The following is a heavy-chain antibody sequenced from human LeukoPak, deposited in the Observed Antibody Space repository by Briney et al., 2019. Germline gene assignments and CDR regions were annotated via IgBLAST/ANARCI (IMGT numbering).Heavy chain of an antibody. CDR2: IYYTGKT. J-gene: IGHJ4*02. CDR1: GGSVTNPSYY. V-gene: IGHV4-39*01. Sequence: SETLSLTCTVSGGSVTNPSYYWAWIRQPPGQGLEWLGTIYYTGKTYYHPSLKHRLTLSVDTSRSQFSLHLNSVTAADTAVYFCASLISGSSSGLDYWGQGTLVTVSS. CDR3: ASLISGSSSGLDY. D-gene: IGHD6-19*01.